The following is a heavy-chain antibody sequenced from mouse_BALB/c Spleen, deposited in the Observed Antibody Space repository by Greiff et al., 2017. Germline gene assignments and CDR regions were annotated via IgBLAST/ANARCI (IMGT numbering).Heavy chain of an antibody. Sequence: VQLQQSGAELVRPGTSVKVSCKASGYAFTNYLIEWVKQRPGQGLEWIGVINPGSGGTNYNEKFKGKATLTADKSSSTAYMQLSSLTSDDSAVYFCARSYDDAMDYWGQGTSVTVSS. CDR1: GYAFTNYL. J-gene: IGHJ4*01. V-gene: IGHV1-54*01. CDR3: ARSYDDAMDY. CDR2: INPGSGGT. D-gene: IGHD2-14*01.